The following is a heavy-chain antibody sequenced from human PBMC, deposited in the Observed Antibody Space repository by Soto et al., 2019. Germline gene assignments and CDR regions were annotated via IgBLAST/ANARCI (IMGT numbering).Heavy chain of an antibody. D-gene: IGHD2-2*01. J-gene: IGHJ4*02. CDR1: VLTFSTYV. Sequence: GGSLRLSCAASVLTFSTYVMHWVRQAPGKGLEWVAVIWSDGSDQYYADSVKGRFTISRDNSKNTLYLQMNSLRAEDTAVYYCARGRYQLLWGDYWGQGTLVTVSS. V-gene: IGHV3-33*01. CDR2: IWSDGSDQ. CDR3: ARGRYQLLWGDY.